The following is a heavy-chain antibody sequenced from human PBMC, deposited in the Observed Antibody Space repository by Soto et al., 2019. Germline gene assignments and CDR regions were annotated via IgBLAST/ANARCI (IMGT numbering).Heavy chain of an antibody. CDR2: ITYSGSDT. CDR1: GFTFNNYA. CDR3: ARVPYCSSTSCDKSSPYYYYMDV. V-gene: IGHV3-23*01. D-gene: IGHD2-2*02. Sequence: GGSLRLSCAASGFTFNNYAMGWVRQAPGKGLEWVSAITYSGSDTYYVDSVKGRFTISRDNSKNTLYLQMNSLRAEDTAVYYCARVPYCSSTSCDKSSPYYYYMDVWGKGTTVTVSS. J-gene: IGHJ6*03.